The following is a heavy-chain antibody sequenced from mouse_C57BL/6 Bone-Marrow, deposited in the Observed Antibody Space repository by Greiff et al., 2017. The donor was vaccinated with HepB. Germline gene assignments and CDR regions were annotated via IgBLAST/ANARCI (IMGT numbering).Heavy chain of an antibody. J-gene: IGHJ1*03. CDR2: INPSSGYT. V-gene: IGHV1-7*01. D-gene: IGHD1-1*01. CDR3: ARFYYGSSYGYFDV. CDR1: GYTFTSYW. Sequence: QVQLQQSGAELAKPGASVKLSCKASGYTFTSYWMHWVKQRPGQGLEWIGYINPSSGYTKYNQKFKVKATLTADKSSSTAYMQLSSLTYEDSAVYYCARFYYGSSYGYFDVWGTGTTVTVSS.